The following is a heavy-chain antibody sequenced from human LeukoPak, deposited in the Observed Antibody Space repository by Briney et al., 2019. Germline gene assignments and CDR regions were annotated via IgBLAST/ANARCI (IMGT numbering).Heavy chain of an antibody. J-gene: IGHJ6*02. CDR2: FDPEDGET. CDR3: AIRIAVAQAYGMDV. Sequence: GASVKVSCKVSGYTLTELSMHWVRQAPGKGLEWMGGFDPEDGETIYAQKFQGRVTMAEDTSTDTAYMELSSLRSEDTAVYYCAIRIAVAQAYGMDVWGQGTTVTVSS. CDR1: GYTLTELS. V-gene: IGHV1-24*01. D-gene: IGHD6-19*01.